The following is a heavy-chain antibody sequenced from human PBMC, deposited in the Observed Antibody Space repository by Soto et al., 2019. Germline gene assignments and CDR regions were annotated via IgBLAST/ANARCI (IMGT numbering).Heavy chain of an antibody. D-gene: IGHD6-13*01. Sequence: QVQLQESGPGLVKPSQTLSLTCTVSGGSINSAGYCWSWIRQHQGKGLEWIGHIYHSGSTYYNPALKSRLKLSVDTSKIQFTLRLSSVTAANTAVYYCARAKLGAPAGILTFVIWGQGAMVTVSS. V-gene: IGHV4-31*03. J-gene: IGHJ3*02. CDR1: GGSINSAGYC. CDR2: IYHSGST. CDR3: ARAKLGAPAGILTFVI.